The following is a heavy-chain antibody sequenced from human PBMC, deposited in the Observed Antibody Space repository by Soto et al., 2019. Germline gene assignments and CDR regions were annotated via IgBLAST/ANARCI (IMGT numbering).Heavy chain of an antibody. J-gene: IGHJ6*02. V-gene: IGHV3-21*01. Sequence: EVQLVESGGGLVQPGGSLRLSCAASGLSFRTYSMNWVRQAPGKGLEWVASISGSSSYIYYADSVKGRFTISRDNARNSLFLQMNSLRAEDTAVYYCARDFRGSSYYYYYYYGMDVWGQGTTVTVSS. CDR2: ISGSSSYI. CDR1: GLSFRTYS. CDR3: ARDFRGSSYYYYYYYGMDV. D-gene: IGHD3-10*01.